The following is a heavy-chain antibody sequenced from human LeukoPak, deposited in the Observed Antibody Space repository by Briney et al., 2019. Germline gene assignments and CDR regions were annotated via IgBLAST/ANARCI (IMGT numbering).Heavy chain of an antibody. D-gene: IGHD6-19*01. CDR1: GITFSSYT. CDR3: ARAFSSGWYGASPVDY. J-gene: IGHJ4*02. Sequence: PGGSLRLSCAASGITFSSYTMNWVRQAPGKGLEWVSFISTSSSYTYYADSVKGRFTISRDNAKNTLYLQMNSLRAEDTAVYYCARAFSSGWYGASPVDYWGQGTLVTVSS. V-gene: IGHV3-21*01. CDR2: ISTSSSYT.